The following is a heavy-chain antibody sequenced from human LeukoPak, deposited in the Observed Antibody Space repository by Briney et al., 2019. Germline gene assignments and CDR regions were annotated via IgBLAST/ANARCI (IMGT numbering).Heavy chain of an antibody. Sequence: GGSLRLSCAASGFTFSNYDLHWARQAPGKGLEWVAVISAYGNEQYYADSVKCRFIMPRDNSKNTLFLQMTSLRTDDTAVYFRARDAPYSGGCCAFDIWGQGTTVIVS. V-gene: IGHV3-30-3*01. CDR3: ARDAPYSGGCCAFDI. D-gene: IGHD6-19*01. J-gene: IGHJ3*02. CDR2: ISAYGNEQ. CDR1: GFTFSNYD.